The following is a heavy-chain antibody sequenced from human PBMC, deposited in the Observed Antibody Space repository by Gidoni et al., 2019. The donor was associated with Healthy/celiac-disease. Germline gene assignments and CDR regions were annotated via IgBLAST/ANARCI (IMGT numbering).Heavy chain of an antibody. CDR3: ARDSYTIFGVVRPRYYGMDV. J-gene: IGHJ6*02. Sequence: EVQLVESGGGQVKPGGSRGLAWAASGDTCSSYSRKGVRQAPGKGLEGGSSISSSSRYIYYADSVKGRFTISRDNANNSLYLQMNSLRAEDTAVYYCARDSYTIFGVVRPRYYGMDVWGQGTTVTVSS. CDR1: GDTCSSYS. V-gene: IGHV3-21*01. D-gene: IGHD3-3*01. CDR2: ISSSSRYI.